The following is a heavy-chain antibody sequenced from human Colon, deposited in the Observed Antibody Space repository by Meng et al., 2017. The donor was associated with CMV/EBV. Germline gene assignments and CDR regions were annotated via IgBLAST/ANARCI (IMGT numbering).Heavy chain of an antibody. CDR2: ISSSSSYI. CDR3: ARARGGDGDY. V-gene: IGHV3-21*01. D-gene: IGHD2-21*02. Sequence: GGSLRLSCEASGFTFTSYSMNWVRQAPGKGLEWVSSISSSSSYIYYADSVKGRFTISRDNAKNSLYLQMNRLRAEDTAVYYCARARGGDGDYWGQGTLVTVSS. CDR1: GFTFTSYS. J-gene: IGHJ4*02.